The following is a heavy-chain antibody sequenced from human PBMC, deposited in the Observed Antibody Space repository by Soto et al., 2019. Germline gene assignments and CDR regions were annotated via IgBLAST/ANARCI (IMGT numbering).Heavy chain of an antibody. D-gene: IGHD1-26*01. CDR3: AKKGGDSGYYYYYGMDV. J-gene: IGHJ6*02. V-gene: IGHV3-53*01. CDR1: GFTVSSNY. CDR2: IYSGGST. Sequence: GGSLRLSCAASGFTVSSNYMSWVRQAPGKGLEWVSVIYSGGSTYYADSVKGRFTISRDNSKNTLYLQMNSLRAEDTAVYYCAKKGGDSGYYYYYGMDVWGQGTTVTVSS.